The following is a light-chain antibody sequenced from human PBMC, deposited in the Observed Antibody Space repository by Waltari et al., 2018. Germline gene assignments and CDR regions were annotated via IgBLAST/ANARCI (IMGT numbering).Light chain of an antibody. CDR1: SLRSYY. V-gene: IGLV3-19*01. CDR2: DQN. Sequence: SSELTQDPAVSVAMGQTVRITCQGNSLRSYYASWYQQRPGKAPRLVMFDQNSRPSGVPDRFSGSNSDNTASLTITGAQAEDEASYYCHSRDASGVGGSFGGGTKLTVL. J-gene: IGLJ2*01. CDR3: HSRDASGVGGS.